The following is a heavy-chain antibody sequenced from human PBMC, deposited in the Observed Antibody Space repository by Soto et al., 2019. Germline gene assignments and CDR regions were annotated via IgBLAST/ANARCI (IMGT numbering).Heavy chain of an antibody. CDR3: ARLSQWEIPGHYYYYGMVV. Sequence: SVKVSCKASGGTFSSYAISWVRQAPGQGLEWMGGIIPIFGTANYAQKFQGRVTITADESTSTAYMELSSLRSEDTAMYYCARLSQWEIPGHYYYYGMVVWGQGSTVTGSS. D-gene: IGHD1-26*01. CDR2: IIPIFGTA. J-gene: IGHJ6*02. V-gene: IGHV1-69*13. CDR1: GGTFSSYA.